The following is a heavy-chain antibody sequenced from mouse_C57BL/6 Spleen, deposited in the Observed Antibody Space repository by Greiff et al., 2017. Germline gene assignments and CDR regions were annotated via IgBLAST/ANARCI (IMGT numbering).Heavy chain of an antibody. Sequence: EVKLVESGGGLVKPGGSLKLSCAASGFTFSSYAMPWVRQTPEKRLEWVATISDGGSYTYYPDNVKGRFTISRDNAKNTPYLQMSHLKSEDPAMYYCARDPGQGHLDYWGQGTTLTVSS. V-gene: IGHV5-4*01. D-gene: IGHD3-3*01. J-gene: IGHJ2*01. CDR1: GFTFSSYA. CDR3: ARDPGQGHLDY. CDR2: ISDGGSYT.